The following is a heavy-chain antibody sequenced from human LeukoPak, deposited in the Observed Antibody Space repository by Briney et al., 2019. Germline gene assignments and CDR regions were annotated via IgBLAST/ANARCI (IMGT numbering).Heavy chain of an antibody. Sequence: GGSLRLSCGASGFTFSDYGIHWVRQAPGKGLEWVAVIWSDGSNKYYADSVKGRFTISRDNSKKTLYLQMNSLRVEDTAVYYCVRASGSFDYWGQGTLVTVSS. CDR1: GFTFSDYG. V-gene: IGHV3-33*01. CDR3: VRASGSFDY. J-gene: IGHJ4*02. CDR2: IWSDGSNK. D-gene: IGHD3-10*01.